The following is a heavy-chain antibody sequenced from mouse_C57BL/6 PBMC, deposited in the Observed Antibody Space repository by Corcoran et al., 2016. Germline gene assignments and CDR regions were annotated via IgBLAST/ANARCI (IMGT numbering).Heavy chain of an antibody. CDR2: IYPGDGDT. J-gene: IGHJ1*03. Sequence: QVQLQQSGAELVKPGASVKISCKASGYAFSSYWMNWVKQRPGKGLEWIGQIYPGDGDTNYNGKFKGKATLTADKSSSTAYMQLSSLTSEDSAVYFCARDERGYWYFDVWGTGTTVTVSS. V-gene: IGHV1-80*01. CDR3: ARDERGYWYFDV. CDR1: GYAFSSYW.